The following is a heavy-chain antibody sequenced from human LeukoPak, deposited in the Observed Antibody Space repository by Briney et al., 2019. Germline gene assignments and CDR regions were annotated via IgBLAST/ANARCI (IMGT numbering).Heavy chain of an antibody. CDR1: GDSISSTRYY. CDR2: IYYSGNT. CDR3: VRGVRDVAAPLYYMDV. Sequence: SETLSLTCTVSGDSISSTRYYWGWIRQPPGKGLEWIGSIYYSGNTYSNPSLKSRVTISVDTSKSQFSLKLNSVTAADTAVYYCVRGVRDVAAPLYYMDVWGKGTRSPSP. V-gene: IGHV4-39*07. J-gene: IGHJ6*03. D-gene: IGHD6-13*01.